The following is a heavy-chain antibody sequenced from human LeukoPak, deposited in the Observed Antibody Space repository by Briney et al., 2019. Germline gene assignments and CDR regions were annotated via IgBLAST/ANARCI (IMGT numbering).Heavy chain of an antibody. D-gene: IGHD2-8*02. V-gene: IGHV3-23*01. J-gene: IGHJ4*02. Sequence: SGGSLRLSCEASGFTFSTFAMIWVRQPPGKGLEWVSSIFPSGGEIHYADSVRGRFTTSRDNSKSTLSLQMNSLRAEDTAIYYCATYRQVLLPFESWGEGTLVTVSP. CDR1: GFTFSTFA. CDR2: IFPSGGEI. CDR3: ATYRQVLLPFES.